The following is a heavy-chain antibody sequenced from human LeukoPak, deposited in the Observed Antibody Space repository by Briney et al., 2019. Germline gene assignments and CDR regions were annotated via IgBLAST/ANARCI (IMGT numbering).Heavy chain of an antibody. CDR1: GGSISSSSYY. J-gene: IGHJ6*02. V-gene: IGHV4-39*07. CDR2: IYYSGST. Sequence: SETLSLTCTVSGGSISSSSYYWGWIRQPPGKGLEWIGSIYYSGSTYYNPSLKSRVTISVDTSKNQFSLKLSSVTAADTAVYYCARVFYYGSGSSSHYHGMDVWGQGTTVTVSS. CDR3: ARVFYYGSGSSSHYHGMDV. D-gene: IGHD3-10*01.